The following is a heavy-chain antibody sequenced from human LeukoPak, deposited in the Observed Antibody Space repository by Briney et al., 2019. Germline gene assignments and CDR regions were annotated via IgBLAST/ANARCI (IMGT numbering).Heavy chain of an antibody. CDR3: ARNTINWFDP. CDR2: INPSGGST. J-gene: IGHJ5*02. D-gene: IGHD5-24*01. V-gene: IGHV1-2*02. Sequence: ASVKVSFKASGYTFTSYYMHWVRQAPGQGLEWMGIINPSGGSTNYAQKFQGRVSMTRDTSISTAYMELSRLRSDDTAVYYCARNTINWFDPWGQGVLVTVSS. CDR1: GYTFTSYY.